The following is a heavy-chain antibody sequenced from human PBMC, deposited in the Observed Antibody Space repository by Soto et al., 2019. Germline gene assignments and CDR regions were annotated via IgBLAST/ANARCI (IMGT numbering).Heavy chain of an antibody. CDR3: AREPTFIVGPPVKYYGLDL. CDR1: GCTFTDYA. V-gene: IGHV3-30-3*01. J-gene: IGHJ6*04. D-gene: IGHD1-26*01. CDR2: MSYDGIHK. Sequence: EGSLRRSCAASGCTFTDYAMQWFRQAPGKGLEWVAVMSYDGIHKYYAHSVKGRFTVSRHNSKNTVYLQMNSLRPEDTAVYYCAREPTFIVGPPVKYYGLDLWGKGTTVT.